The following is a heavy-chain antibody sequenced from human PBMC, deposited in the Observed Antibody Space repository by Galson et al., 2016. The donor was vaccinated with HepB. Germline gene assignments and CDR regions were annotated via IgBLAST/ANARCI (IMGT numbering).Heavy chain of an antibody. D-gene: IGHD2-15*01. CDR1: GFIFEDHG. CDR2: INWIGGSA. CDR3: TRNQGSGGGSCYDN. V-gene: IGHV3-20*04. Sequence: SLRLSCAASGFIFEDHGMSWVRLVPGKGLEWVSVINWIGGSAIYADSVKGRFTIPRDSSKNSLYLQMNSLRAEDTALYYCTRNQGSGGGSCYDNWGQGTRVTVSS. J-gene: IGHJ4*02.